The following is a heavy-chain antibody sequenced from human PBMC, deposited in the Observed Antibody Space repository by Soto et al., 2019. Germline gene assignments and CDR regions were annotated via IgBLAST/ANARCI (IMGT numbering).Heavy chain of an antibody. CDR3: ARDRGYDILTGSLNWFDP. J-gene: IGHJ5*02. D-gene: IGHD3-9*01. Sequence: PGGSLRLSCAASGFTFSNYGMHWVRQTPGKGLEWLAVISHVESTKYYADSVKGRFTISRDNSKNTLYLQMNSLRAEDTAVYYCARDRGYDILTGSLNWFDPWGQGTLVTVSS. CDR2: ISHVESTK. V-gene: IGHV3-30*03. CDR1: GFTFSNYG.